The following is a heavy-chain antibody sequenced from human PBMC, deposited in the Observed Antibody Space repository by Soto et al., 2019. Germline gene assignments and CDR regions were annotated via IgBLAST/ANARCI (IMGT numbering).Heavy chain of an antibody. CDR3: ARDGGYGSGSYYYAY. V-gene: IGHV4-31*03. Sequence: QLQLQESGPGLVKPSQTLSLTCTVSGGSISSGGYYWSGLRQHPGKVLAWSGYIYYSGSTYYNPSLKSRVTIALDTCKNQFSQRLSAVTAADTAVYYCARDGGYGSGSYYYAYWGEGSLVTVAS. CDR1: GGSISSGGYY. D-gene: IGHD3-10*01. CDR2: IYYSGST. J-gene: IGHJ4*02.